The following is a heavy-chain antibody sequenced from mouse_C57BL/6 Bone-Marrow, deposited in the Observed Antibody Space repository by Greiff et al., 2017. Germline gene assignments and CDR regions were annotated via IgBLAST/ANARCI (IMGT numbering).Heavy chain of an antibody. D-gene: IGHD2-12*01. V-gene: IGHV1-59*01. CDR3: ARYSPWLAY. CDR2: IDPSDSYT. CDR1: GYTFTSYW. J-gene: IGHJ3*01. Sequence: LQQPGAELVRPGTSVKLSCKASGYTFTSYWMHWVKQRPGQGLEWIGVIDPSDSYTNYNQKFKGKATLTVDTSSSTAYMQLSSLTSEDSAVYYCARYSPWLAYWGQGTLVTVSA.